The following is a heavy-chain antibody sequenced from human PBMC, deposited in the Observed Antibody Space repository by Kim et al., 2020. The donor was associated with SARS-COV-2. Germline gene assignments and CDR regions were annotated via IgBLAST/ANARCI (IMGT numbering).Heavy chain of an antibody. CDR3: ARDLTSTISNPFYYYYVMDV. J-gene: IGHJ6*02. CDR2: INPNGGST. D-gene: IGHD3-3*01. CDR1: GYTFTSYY. V-gene: IGHV1-46*01. Sequence: ASVKVSCKASGYTFTSYYMHWVRQAPGQGLEWMGIINPNGGSTNYAQKFQGRVTMTRDTSTSTVYMELSSLRSEDTAVYYCARDLTSTISNPFYYYYVMDVGGQGTTLTVSS.